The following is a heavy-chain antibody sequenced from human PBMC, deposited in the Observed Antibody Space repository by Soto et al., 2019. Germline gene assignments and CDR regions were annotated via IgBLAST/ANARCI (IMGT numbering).Heavy chain of an antibody. D-gene: IGHD3-10*02. J-gene: IGHJ4*02. V-gene: IGHV4-39*01. Sequence: LSLTCIVSGGSVRSSSYHWAWIRQPPGKGLEWIGNIYYSGSTHYNPSLKSRVTISVDTSKNQFSLKLSSVTAADTSVYYCARQVSDDYVFAYWSRGTLVPVSS. CDR1: GGSVRSSSYH. CDR3: ARQVSDDYVFAY. CDR2: IYYSGST.